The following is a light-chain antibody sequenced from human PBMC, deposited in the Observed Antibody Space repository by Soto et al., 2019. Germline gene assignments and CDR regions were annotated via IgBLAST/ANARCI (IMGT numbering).Light chain of an antibody. V-gene: IGLV2-8*01. CDR1: SSDVGGYNY. Sequence: QSALTQPPSASGSPGQSITISCTGTSSDVGGYNYVSWYQQHPGKAPKLMIYEVSKRRSGVPDRFSGSKSGNTASLTVSGLQAEDGADYYCSSYAGSNNVVFGGGTKLTVL. J-gene: IGLJ2*01. CDR3: SSYAGSNNVV. CDR2: EVS.